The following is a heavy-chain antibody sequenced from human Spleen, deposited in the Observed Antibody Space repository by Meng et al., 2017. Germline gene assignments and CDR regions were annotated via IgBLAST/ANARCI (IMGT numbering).Heavy chain of an antibody. Sequence: GESLKISCAASGFTFRSYDMHWVRQSTGKSLEWVSTIGTAGDTYYPGSVKGRFTISRDNAKNSLHLEMNSLRAEDTAWYYCARWYSSGGFDPWGQGTLVTVSS. D-gene: IGHD6-19*01. CDR2: IGTAGDT. V-gene: IGHV3-13*04. CDR1: GFTFRSYD. CDR3: ARWYSSGGFDP. J-gene: IGHJ5*02.